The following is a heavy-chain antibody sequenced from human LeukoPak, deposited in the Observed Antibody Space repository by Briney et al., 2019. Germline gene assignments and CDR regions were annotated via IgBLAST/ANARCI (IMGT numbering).Heavy chain of an antibody. CDR3: ARGKLIRYFDWLSRQFDY. J-gene: IGHJ4*02. Sequence: SETLSLTCAVYAGSFSGYYWSWLRQAPGKGLNWIGEINHSGSTNYHPSLNSRVTISVDPSKTQFSLNLSSVTAADTAVYYCARGKLIRYFDWLSRQFDYWGQGTLVTVSS. CDR2: INHSGST. V-gene: IGHV4-34*01. D-gene: IGHD3-9*01. CDR1: AGSFSGYY.